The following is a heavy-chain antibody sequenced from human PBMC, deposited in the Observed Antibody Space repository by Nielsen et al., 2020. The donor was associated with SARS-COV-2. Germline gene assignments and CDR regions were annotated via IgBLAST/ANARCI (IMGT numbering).Heavy chain of an antibody. CDR3: ASEDYGGNSGALDI. CDR2: IIAYNGNT. V-gene: IGHV1-18*01. Sequence: ASVKVSCKASGYTFTTYGISWVRQAPGQGLEWMGWIIAYNGNTKYAQNLQGRVTMTTDTPTSTAYMDLRSLRSDDTAVYYCASEDYGGNSGALDIWGQGTMVTVSS. CDR1: GYTFTTYG. J-gene: IGHJ3*02. D-gene: IGHD4-23*01.